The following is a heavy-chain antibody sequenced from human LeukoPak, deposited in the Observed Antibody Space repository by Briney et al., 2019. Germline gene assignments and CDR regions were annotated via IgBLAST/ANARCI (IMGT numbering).Heavy chain of an antibody. CDR2: INHSGST. CDR1: GGSFSGYY. Sequence: KPSETLSLTCAVYGGSFSGYYWSWIRQPPGKGLEWIGEINHSGSTNYNPSLKSRVTISVDTSKNQFSLKLSSVTAADTAVYYCARVYSSSSPRRYYYYYYGMDVWGQGATVTVSS. V-gene: IGHV4-34*01. D-gene: IGHD6-6*01. J-gene: IGHJ6*02. CDR3: ARVYSSSSPRRYYYYYYGMDV.